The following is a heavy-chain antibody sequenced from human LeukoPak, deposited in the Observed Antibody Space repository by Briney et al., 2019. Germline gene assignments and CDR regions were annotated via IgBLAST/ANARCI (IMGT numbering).Heavy chain of an antibody. CDR3: AKRIASSTSCCDFDY. V-gene: IGHV3-30*04. D-gene: IGHD2-2*01. CDR2: ISYDGSNK. Sequence: GGSLRLSCAASGFTFSSYAMHWVRQAPGKGLEWVAVISYDGSNKYYADSVKGRFTISRDNSKNTLYLQMNSLRAEDTAVYYCAKRIASSTSCCDFDYWGQGTLVTVSS. CDR1: GFTFSSYA. J-gene: IGHJ4*02.